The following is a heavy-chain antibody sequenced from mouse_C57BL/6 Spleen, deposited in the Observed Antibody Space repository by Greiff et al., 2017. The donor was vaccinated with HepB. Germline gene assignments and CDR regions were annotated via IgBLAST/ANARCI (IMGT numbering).Heavy chain of an antibody. CDR2: INPGSGGT. D-gene: IGHD1-1*01. V-gene: IGHV1-54*01. CDR3: ARSPYYYGSSYPFDY. J-gene: IGHJ2*01. CDR1: GYAFTNYL. Sequence: VKLQESGAELVRPGTSVKVSCKASGYAFTNYLIEWVKQRPGQGLEWIGVINPGSGGTNYNEKFKGKATLTADKSSSTAYMQLSSLTSEDSAVYFCARSPYYYGSSYPFDYWGQGTTLTVSS.